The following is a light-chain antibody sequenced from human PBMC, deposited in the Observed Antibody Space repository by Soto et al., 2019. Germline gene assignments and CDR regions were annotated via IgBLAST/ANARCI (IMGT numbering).Light chain of an antibody. V-gene: IGKV1-6*01. CDR1: QDIRSD. Sequence: AIQMTQSPSSLSASVGDRVTVTCRASQDIRSDVGWYQQKPGQAPKVLMYAASRLHSGVPSRFSGSGSGTDFVLTISSLQPEDVETYYCLQNKNYHLTLGGGTKVDIK. CDR3: LQNKNYHLT. CDR2: AAS. J-gene: IGKJ4*01.